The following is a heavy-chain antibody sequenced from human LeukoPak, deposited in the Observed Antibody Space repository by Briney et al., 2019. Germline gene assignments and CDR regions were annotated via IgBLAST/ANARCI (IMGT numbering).Heavy chain of an antibody. CDR3: AIDSSGWYMALDP. V-gene: IGHV3-48*04. CDR1: GFTFSSYS. J-gene: IGHJ5*02. Sequence: GALRLSCAASGFTFSSYSMNWVRQAPGKGLEWVSYISSSSSTIYYADSVKGRFTISRDNAKNSLYLQMNSLRAEDTALYYCAIDSSGWYMALDPWGQGTLVTVSS. CDR2: ISSSSSTI. D-gene: IGHD6-19*01.